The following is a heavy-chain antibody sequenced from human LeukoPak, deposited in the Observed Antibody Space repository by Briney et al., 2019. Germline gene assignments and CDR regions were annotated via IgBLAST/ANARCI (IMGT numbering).Heavy chain of an antibody. J-gene: IGHJ4*02. CDR3: AKDASYYDFWSGTPFDY. V-gene: IGHV3-30*02. D-gene: IGHD3-3*01. CDR1: GFTFSSYG. CDR2: IRYDGSNK. Sequence: GGSLRLSCAASGFTFSSYGMHWVRQAPGKGLEWVAFIRYDGSNKYYADSVKGRFTISRDNSKNTLYLQMNSLRAEDTAVYYCAKDASYYDFWSGTPFDYWGQGTLVTVSS.